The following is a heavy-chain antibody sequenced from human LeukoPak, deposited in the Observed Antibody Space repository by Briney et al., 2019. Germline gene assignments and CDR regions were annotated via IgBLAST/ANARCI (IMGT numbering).Heavy chain of an antibody. V-gene: IGHV1-69*02. CDR2: IIPILGIA. Sequence: SVKVSCKASGGTFSSYTISWVRQAPGQGLGWMGRIIPILGIANYAQKFQGRVTITADKSTSTAYMELSSLRSEDTAVYYCASTADAIVVVPAYWGQGTLVTVSS. CDR1: GGTFSSYT. D-gene: IGHD2-2*01. J-gene: IGHJ4*02. CDR3: ASTADAIVVVPAY.